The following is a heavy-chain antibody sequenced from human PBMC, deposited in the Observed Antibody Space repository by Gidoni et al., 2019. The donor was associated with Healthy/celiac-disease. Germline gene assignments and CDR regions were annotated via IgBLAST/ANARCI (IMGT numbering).Heavy chain of an antibody. J-gene: IGHJ3*02. CDR2: IKQDGSEK. V-gene: IGHV3-7*04. D-gene: IGHD3-10*01. CDR1: GFTFRSHW. Sequence: EVQLVESGGGLVQPGGSLRLSCAPSGFTFRSHWMSWVRQAPGKGLEWVANIKQDGSEKYYVDSVKGRFTISRDNAKNSLYLQMNSLRAEDTAVYYCARDRRGIYYGSGSYHGDAFDIWGQGTMVTVSS. CDR3: ARDRRGIYYGSGSYHGDAFDI.